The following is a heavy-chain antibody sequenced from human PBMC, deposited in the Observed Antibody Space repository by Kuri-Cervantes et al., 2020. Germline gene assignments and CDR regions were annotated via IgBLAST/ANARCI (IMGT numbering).Heavy chain of an antibody. CDR3: AKGGIAVAGIDY. Sequence: GGSLRLSCAASGFTFSGSAMHWVRQASGKGLEWVSYISSSGSTIYYADSVKGRFTISRDNAKNSLYLQMNSLRAEDTAVYYCAKGGIAVAGIDYWGQGTLVTVSS. CDR2: ISSSGSTI. D-gene: IGHD6-19*01. J-gene: IGHJ4*02. V-gene: IGHV3-48*04. CDR1: GFTFSGSA.